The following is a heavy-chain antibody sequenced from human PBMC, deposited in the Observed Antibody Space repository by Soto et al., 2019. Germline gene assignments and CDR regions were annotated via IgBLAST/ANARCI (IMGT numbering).Heavy chain of an antibody. J-gene: IGHJ5*02. CDR1: GGSISSYY. D-gene: IGHD6-13*01. V-gene: IGHV4-4*07. CDR2: IYTSGST. Sequence: SETLSLTCTVSGGSISSYYWSWIRQPAGKGLEWIGRIYTSGSTNYNPSLKSRVTMSVDTSKNQFSLKLSSVTAADTAVYYCATDNRSGWYGRFDTWGQGTLVTVSS. CDR3: ATDNRSGWYGRFDT.